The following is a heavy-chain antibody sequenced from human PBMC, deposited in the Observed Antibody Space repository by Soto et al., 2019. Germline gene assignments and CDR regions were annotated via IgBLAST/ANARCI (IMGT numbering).Heavy chain of an antibody. CDR1: GDSITNSNYY. V-gene: IGHV4-39*01. CDR3: AGRNSLASVSLNFRELSNYKWIDP. D-gene: IGHD3-16*02. J-gene: IGHJ5*02. CDR2: IYYIGST. Sequence: QLQLQESGPGLVKPSETLSLTCTVSGDSITNSNYYWGWFRQPPGKGLEWIASIYYIGSTYYNPSLKSRVTISVETSNNQFSLNLNSVTASDTAVYHCAGRNSLASVSLNFRELSNYKWIDPWGPGTLVTVSS.